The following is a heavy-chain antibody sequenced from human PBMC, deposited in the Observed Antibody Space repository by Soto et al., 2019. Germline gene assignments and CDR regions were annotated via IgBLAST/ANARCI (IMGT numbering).Heavy chain of an antibody. J-gene: IGHJ4*02. Sequence: GESMKISCKGSGYTFTSYWIGWVRQMPGEGLEWMGVIYPSDSDIRYSPSFQGKVTISADKSITTAYLQWSSLKAADTAMYYCVRSGTSSGRFSDYWGQGTLVTVSS. CDR1: GYTFTSYW. CDR3: VRSGTSSGRFSDY. V-gene: IGHV5-51*01. CDR2: IYPSDSDI. D-gene: IGHD2-15*01.